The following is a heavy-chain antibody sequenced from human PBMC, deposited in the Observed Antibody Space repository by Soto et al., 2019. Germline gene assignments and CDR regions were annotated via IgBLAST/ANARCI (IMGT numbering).Heavy chain of an antibody. Sequence: SLKISCKGSGYSFTSYWIGWVRQMPGKGLEWMGIIYPGDSDTRYSPSFQGQVTISADKSISTAYLQWSSLKASDTAMYYCARHPLSSDGGSDAFDIWGQGTMVTVS. V-gene: IGHV5-51*01. CDR3: ARHPLSSDGGSDAFDI. CDR1: GYSFTSYW. CDR2: IYPGDSDT. J-gene: IGHJ3*02. D-gene: IGHD6-25*01.